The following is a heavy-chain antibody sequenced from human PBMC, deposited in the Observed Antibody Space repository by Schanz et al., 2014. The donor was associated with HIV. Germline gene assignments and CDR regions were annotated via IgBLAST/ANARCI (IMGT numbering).Heavy chain of an antibody. CDR2: VIGSGVRT. CDR3: AKPEYDSRGNSQSHFDY. CDR1: GFTFTNHA. V-gene: IGHV3-23*01. Sequence: EVHLLESGGGLAQPGGSLTLSCAASGFTFTNHALSWVRQAPGRGLEWVSTVIGSGVRTIYADSVKGRFTISRDNSKNTLSLHMNSLRPEDTAVYHCAKPEYDSRGNSQSHFDYWGQGTLVTVSS. D-gene: IGHD3-22*01. J-gene: IGHJ4*02.